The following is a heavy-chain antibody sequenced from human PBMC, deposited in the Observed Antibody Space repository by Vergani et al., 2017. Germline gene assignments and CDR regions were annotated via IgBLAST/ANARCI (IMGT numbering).Heavy chain of an antibody. D-gene: IGHD5-12*01. CDR3: ASLKATTSQNFDY. Sequence: QVQLVQSGAEVKKPGSSVKVPCKASGGTFSSYTISWVRQAPGQGLEWMGRIIPILGLANSAQKLQGRVTITADKSTSTAYMELSSLRSEDTAVYYCASLKATTSQNFDYWGQGTLVTVSS. J-gene: IGHJ4*02. V-gene: IGHV1-69*02. CDR1: GGTFSSYT. CDR2: IIPILGLA.